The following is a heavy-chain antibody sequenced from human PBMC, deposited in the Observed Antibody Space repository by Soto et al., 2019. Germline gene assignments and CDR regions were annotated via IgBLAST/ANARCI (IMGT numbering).Heavy chain of an antibody. D-gene: IGHD2-15*01. CDR2: ISYDGSNK. CDR1: GFTFSSYA. J-gene: IGHJ3*02. Sequence: PGGSLRLSCAASGFTFSSYAMHWVRQAPGKGLEWVAVISYDGSNKYYADSVKGRFTISRDNSKNTLYLQMNSLRAEDTAVYYCARDVPNLGYCSGGSCHLGAFDIWGQGTMVTVSS. CDR3: ARDVPNLGYCSGGSCHLGAFDI. V-gene: IGHV3-30-3*01.